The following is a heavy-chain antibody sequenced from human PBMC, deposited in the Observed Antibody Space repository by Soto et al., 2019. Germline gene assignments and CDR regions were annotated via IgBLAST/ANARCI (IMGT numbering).Heavy chain of an antibody. J-gene: IGHJ5*02. CDR3: ARVVLGAEAWFGP. D-gene: IGHD2-2*01. V-gene: IGHV1-18*01. Sequence: QVQLVQSGGEVKRPGASVKVSCKTSGYTFSNSGITWVRQAPGQPLEWLGWISLYSDATNYAQKFQGRVSMTTDKSTTTAYMELRSLRSDVTVVYYCARVVLGAEAWFGPWGQGTLVTVSS. CDR2: ISLYSDAT. CDR1: GYTFSNSG.